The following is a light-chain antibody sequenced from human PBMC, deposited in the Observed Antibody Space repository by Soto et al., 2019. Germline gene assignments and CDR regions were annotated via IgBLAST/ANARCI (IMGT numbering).Light chain of an antibody. V-gene: IGKV1-13*02. CDR2: GAS. CDR3: QQTKSYPST. CDR1: QDISSS. J-gene: IGKJ4*01. Sequence: AIQLTQSPSSLSASVGDRVTITCRASQDISSSLAWYQQKAGKAPKLLIYGASILQSEVPSGLSGSGFGTDFTLTISSLRAEDFAIYFCQQTKSYPSTFGGGTKVDIK.